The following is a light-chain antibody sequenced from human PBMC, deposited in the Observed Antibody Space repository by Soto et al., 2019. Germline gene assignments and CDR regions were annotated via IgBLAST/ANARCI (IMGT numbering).Light chain of an antibody. CDR2: EVN. CDR3: CSYAGSSILV. Sequence: QSVLTQPASVSGSPGQSITISCTGTSSDVGSYNLVSWYQQLPGKAPKLIIYEVNERPSGISNRFSGSKSGNTASLTIFGLQSEDEADYYCCSYAGSSILVFGGGTKLTVL. CDR1: SSDVGSYNL. J-gene: IGLJ3*02. V-gene: IGLV2-23*02.